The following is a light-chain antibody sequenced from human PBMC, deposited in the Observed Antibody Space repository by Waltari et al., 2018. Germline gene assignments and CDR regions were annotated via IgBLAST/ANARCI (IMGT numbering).Light chain of an antibody. CDR2: HAS. CDR1: QNVRIY. V-gene: IGKV3-20*01. CDR3: QQYVESPAT. J-gene: IGKJ1*01. Sequence: EIVLTQSPGTVSLSPGDRATFSCWASQNVRIYLAWYQQKPGQAPRLLIYHASTRANGIPDRFSASGSGTDFTLTISRLEPEDFAMYYCQQYVESPATFGQGTKVVIK.